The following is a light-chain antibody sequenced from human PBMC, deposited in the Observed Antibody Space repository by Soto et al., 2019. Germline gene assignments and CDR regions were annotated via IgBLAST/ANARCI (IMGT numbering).Light chain of an antibody. Sequence: QSVLTQPAPVSGSPGQSITISCTGTSRDVGGYNYVSWYQQHPGKAPKLMIYEVSNRPSGVSNRFSGSKSGNTASLTISGLQAEDEADYYCSSYTSSSTQVFGTGTKVTVL. J-gene: IGLJ1*01. V-gene: IGLV2-14*01. CDR1: SRDVGGYNY. CDR2: EVS. CDR3: SSYTSSSTQV.